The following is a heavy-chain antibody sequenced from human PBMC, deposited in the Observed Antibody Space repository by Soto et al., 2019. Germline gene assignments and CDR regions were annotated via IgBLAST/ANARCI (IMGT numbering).Heavy chain of an antibody. D-gene: IGHD1-1*01. V-gene: IGHV3-23*01. CDR2: ISGSGAYT. J-gene: IGHJ6*01. Sequence: PGRSRRRSCSRSEFTSSNYIMSWVRQAPGNGLEWVSGISGSGAYTDYADSVRGRFIISRDNSKNTLYLQLTGLRAEDTAIYYCAKDQAPQAGIRNGPGRYGMDVRRPVNTVTVFS. CDR1: EFTSSNYI. CDR3: AKDQAPQAGIRNGPGRYGMDV.